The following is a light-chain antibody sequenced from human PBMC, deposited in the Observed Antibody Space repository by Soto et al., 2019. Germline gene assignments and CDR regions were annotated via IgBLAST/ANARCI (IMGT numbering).Light chain of an antibody. CDR1: QDVSNY. V-gene: IGKV1-33*01. CDR3: QQYSNLIT. Sequence: EIQMTQSPSTLSASVGDRVTITCQASQDVSNYLNWYQQKLGKAPKLLIYDASNLETGVPSRFSGSGSGTYFSFTISSLQPEDFATYYCQQYSNLITFGQGTRLEI. CDR2: DAS. J-gene: IGKJ5*01.